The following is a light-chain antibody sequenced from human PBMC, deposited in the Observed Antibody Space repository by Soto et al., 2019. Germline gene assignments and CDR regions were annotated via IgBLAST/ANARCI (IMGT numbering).Light chain of an antibody. Sequence: EIVLTQSPGTLSFSPGERVTLSCRASQSVSNNSLAWYQHKPGQAPRLIIYGASARATGIPDKFSGSGSGTDFTLTISRLEPEDFAVYYCQQYSSSLYTFGQGTKLEIK. J-gene: IGKJ2*01. V-gene: IGKV3-20*01. CDR3: QQYSSSLYT. CDR1: QSVSNNS. CDR2: GAS.